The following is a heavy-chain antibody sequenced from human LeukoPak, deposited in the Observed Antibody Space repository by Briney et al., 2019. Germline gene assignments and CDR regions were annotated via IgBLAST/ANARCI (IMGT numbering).Heavy chain of an antibody. J-gene: IGHJ4*02. CDR2: INPNSGGT. CDR3: ASELETPSPDSSGYGYYFDY. Sequence: GASVKVSCKASGYTFTGYYMHWVRQAPGQGLEWMGWINPNSGGTNYAQKFQGRVTMTRDTSISTAYMELSRLRSDDTAVYYCASELETPSPDSSGYGYYFDYWGQGTLVTVSS. CDR1: GYTFTGYY. V-gene: IGHV1-2*02. D-gene: IGHD3-22*01.